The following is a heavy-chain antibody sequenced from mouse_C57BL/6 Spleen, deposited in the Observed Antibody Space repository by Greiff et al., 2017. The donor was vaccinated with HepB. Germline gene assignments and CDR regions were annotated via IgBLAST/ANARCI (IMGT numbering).Heavy chain of an antibody. J-gene: IGHJ4*01. D-gene: IGHD1-2*01. V-gene: IGHV5-4*01. CDR3: ARDTTAYRGAMDY. CDR2: ISDGGSYT. Sequence: EVQLVESGGGLVKPGGSLKLSCAASGFTFSSYAMSWVRQTPEKRLEWVATISDGGSYTYYPDNVKGRFTISRDNAKNNLYLQMSHLKSEDTAMYYCARDTTAYRGAMDYWGQGTSVTVSS. CDR1: GFTFSSYA.